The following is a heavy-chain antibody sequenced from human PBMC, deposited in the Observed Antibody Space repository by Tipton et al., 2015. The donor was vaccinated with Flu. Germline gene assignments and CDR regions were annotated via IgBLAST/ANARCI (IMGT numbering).Heavy chain of an antibody. Sequence: TLSLTCTVSGGSINSSSYYWGWIRQPPGKGLEWIGRVYTSGSTNYNPSLRSRVTISVDTSKNQFSLKLSSVTAADTAVYYCARDDGDYGLGSYHYYYGMDVWGQGTTVTVSS. CDR3: ARDDGDYGLGSYHYYYGMDV. D-gene: IGHD3-10*01. CDR2: VYTSGST. J-gene: IGHJ6*02. V-gene: IGHV4-61*02. CDR1: GGSINSSSYY.